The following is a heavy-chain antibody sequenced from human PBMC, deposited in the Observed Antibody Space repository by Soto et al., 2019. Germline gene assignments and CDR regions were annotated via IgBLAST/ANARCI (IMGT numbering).Heavy chain of an antibody. CDR1: GGSISSGDYY. J-gene: IGHJ4*02. V-gene: IGHV4-30-4*01. D-gene: IGHD3-22*01. CDR3: ARDAYYYDSSGYLEGTLDY. Sequence: PSETLSLTCTVSGGSISSGDYYWSWILQPPGKGLEWIGYIYYSGSTYYNPSLKSRVTISVDTSKNQFSLKLSSVTAADTAVYYCARDAYYYDSSGYLEGTLDYWGQGTLVTVSS. CDR2: IYYSGST.